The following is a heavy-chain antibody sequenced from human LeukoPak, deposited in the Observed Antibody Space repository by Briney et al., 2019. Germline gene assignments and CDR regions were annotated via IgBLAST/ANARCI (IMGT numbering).Heavy chain of an antibody. D-gene: IGHD1-14*01. CDR3: ARDPLVEMATRDY. CDR2: LSGDGAIT. CDR1: GRNLGSYW. V-gene: IGHV3-74*01. J-gene: IGHJ4*02. Sequence: GGSLRLSCVASGRNLGSYWMHWVRQAPGKGLVWVARLSGDGAITRYADSVKGRFTISRDNSKNTVYLQLNSLRVEDTAVYFCARDPLVEMATRDYWGLGTLVIVSS.